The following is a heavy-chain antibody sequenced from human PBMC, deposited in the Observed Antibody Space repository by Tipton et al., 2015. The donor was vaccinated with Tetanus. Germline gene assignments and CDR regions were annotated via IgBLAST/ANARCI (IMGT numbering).Heavy chain of an antibody. CDR2: IYYTGNT. D-gene: IGHD6-6*01. Sequence: LRLSCAASGFTFSDYYMTWIRQAPGKGLEWVGYIYYTGNTYYNPSLKSRVTISVDTSKNQFSLKLSSVTAADTAVYYCARRSVSARFDDWGQGTLVTVSS. CDR1: GFTFSDYY. J-gene: IGHJ4*02. CDR3: ARRSVSARFDD. V-gene: IGHV4-31*02.